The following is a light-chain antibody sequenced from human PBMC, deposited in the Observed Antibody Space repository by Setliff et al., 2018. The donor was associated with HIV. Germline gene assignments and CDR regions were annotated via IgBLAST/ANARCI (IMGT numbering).Light chain of an antibody. J-gene: IGLJ2*01. V-gene: IGLV2-14*03. CDR3: SSYTSTRALL. CDR2: DVT. CDR1: SSDVGGYNF. Sequence: QSVLTQPASVSGSPGQSVTISCTGTSSDVGGYNFVSWYQQHPGKTPELLIYDVTDRFSGSKSGSTASLTISGLQPEDEADYYCSSYTSTRALLFGGGT.